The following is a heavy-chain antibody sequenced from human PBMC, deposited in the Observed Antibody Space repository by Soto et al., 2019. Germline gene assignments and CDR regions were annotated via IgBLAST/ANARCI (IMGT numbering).Heavy chain of an antibody. J-gene: IGHJ4*02. Sequence: SETLSLTCTVSGGSISSYYWSWIRQPPGKGLEWIGYIYYSGSTNYNPSLKSRVTISVDTSKNQFSLKPSSVTAADTAVYYCARINSGYDPILDYWGQGTLVTVSS. V-gene: IGHV4-59*01. CDR1: GGSISSYY. CDR3: ARINSGYDPILDY. CDR2: IYYSGST. D-gene: IGHD5-12*01.